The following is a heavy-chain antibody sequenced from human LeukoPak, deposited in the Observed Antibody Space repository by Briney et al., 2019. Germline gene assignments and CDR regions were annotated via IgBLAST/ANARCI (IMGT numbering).Heavy chain of an antibody. V-gene: IGHV3-30*03. CDR1: GFTFSSYG. CDR3: ASRYYSDSSGHYGGDYYYYYMDV. CDR2: ISYDGSNK. Sequence: GGSLRLSCAASGFTFSSYGMHWVRQAPGKGLEWVAVISYDGSNKYYADSVKGRFTISRDNSKNTLYLQMNSLRAEDTAVYYCASRYYSDSSGHYGGDYYYYYMDVWGKGTTVTVSS. D-gene: IGHD3-22*01. J-gene: IGHJ6*03.